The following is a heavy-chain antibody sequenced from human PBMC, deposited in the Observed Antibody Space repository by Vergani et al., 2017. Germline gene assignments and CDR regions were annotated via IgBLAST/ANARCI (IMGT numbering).Heavy chain of an antibody. V-gene: IGHV3-48*01. J-gene: IGHJ4*02. D-gene: IGHD4-17*01. CDR2: ISSSSSTI. CDR3: ARDRDYTVIVDY. CDR1: GFTFSSYS. Sequence: EVQLVESGGGLVQPGGSLRLSCAASGFTFSSYSMNWVRQAPGKGLEWVSDISSSSSTIYYADSVKGRFTISRDNAKNSLYLQMNSLRAEDTAVYYCARDRDYTVIVDYWGQGTLVTVSS.